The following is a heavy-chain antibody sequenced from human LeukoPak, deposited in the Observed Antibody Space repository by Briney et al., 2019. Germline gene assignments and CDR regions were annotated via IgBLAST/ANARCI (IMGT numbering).Heavy chain of an antibody. J-gene: IGHJ5*02. CDR3: ARAGGLVVAGTFDP. Sequence: SETLSLTCTVSGGSISSYYWSWIRQPPGKGLEWIGYIYYSGSTNYNPSLKSRVTISVDTSKNQLSLKLSSVTAADTAVYYCARAGGLVVAGTFDPWGQGTLVTVSS. V-gene: IGHV4-59*01. CDR1: GGSISSYY. CDR2: IYYSGST. D-gene: IGHD6-19*01.